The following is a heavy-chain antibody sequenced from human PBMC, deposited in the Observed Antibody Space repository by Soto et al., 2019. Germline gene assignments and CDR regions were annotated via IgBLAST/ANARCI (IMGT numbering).Heavy chain of an antibody. CDR3: AREGGYNRNWFDP. Sequence: SETLSLTCAVYGGSFSGYYWSWIRQPPGKGLEWIGEINHSGSTNYNPSLKSRVTISVDTSKNQFSLKLSSVTAADTAVYYCAREGGYNRNWFDPWGQGTLVTVSS. CDR1: GGSFSGYY. V-gene: IGHV4-34*01. D-gene: IGHD5-12*01. J-gene: IGHJ5*02. CDR2: INHSGST.